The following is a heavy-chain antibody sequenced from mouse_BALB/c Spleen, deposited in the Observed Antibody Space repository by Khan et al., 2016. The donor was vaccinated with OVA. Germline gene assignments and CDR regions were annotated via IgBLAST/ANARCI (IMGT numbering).Heavy chain of an antibody. V-gene: IGHV3-2*02. CDR3: ARGNYYGYYFYY. CDR2: ISYSGVT. Sequence: EVELVESGPGLVKPSQSLSLTCTVTGYSITSGYAWNWIRQFPGNKLEWMGYISYSGVTSYTPSLKSRISITRDTSKNQFFLQLNSVTTEDTATYFWARGNYYGYYFYYWGQGTTLPVSS. J-gene: IGHJ2*01. CDR1: GYSITSGYA. D-gene: IGHD1-1*01.